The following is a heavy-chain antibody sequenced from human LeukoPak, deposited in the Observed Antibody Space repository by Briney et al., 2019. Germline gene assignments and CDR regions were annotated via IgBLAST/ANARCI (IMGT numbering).Heavy chain of an antibody. D-gene: IGHD6-19*01. CDR1: GFTFSSYG. J-gene: IGHJ4*02. CDR3: AKDSSGWYPPARL. CDR2: IRYDGSNK. Sequence: PGGSLRLSCAASGFTFSSYGMHWVRQAPGKGLEWVAFIRYDGSNKYYADSVKGRFTISRDDSKNTLYLQMNSLRAEDTAVYYCAKDSSGWYPPARLWGQGTLVTVSS. V-gene: IGHV3-30*02.